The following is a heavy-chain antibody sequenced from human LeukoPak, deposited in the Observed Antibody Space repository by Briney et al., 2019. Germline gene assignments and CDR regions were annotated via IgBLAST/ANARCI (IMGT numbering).Heavy chain of an antibody. CDR3: ARDHQIAAAIYYFDY. V-gene: IGHV3-30*01. CDR2: IANDGRDK. Sequence: GGSLRLSCAASGLTFITFLMHWVGQAPGKGLGWVEVIANDGRDKHYADSAKGRFTISRDNSKNTLYLQMNSLRSEDTAVYYCARDHQIAAAIYYFDYWGQGTLVTVSS. D-gene: IGHD6-13*01. CDR1: GLTFITFL. J-gene: IGHJ4*02.